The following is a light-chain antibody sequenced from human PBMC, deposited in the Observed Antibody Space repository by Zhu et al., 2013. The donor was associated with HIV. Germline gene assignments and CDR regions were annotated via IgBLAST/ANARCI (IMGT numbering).Light chain of an antibody. CDR1: QSVGNNF. CDR3: QQYGSSPYS. V-gene: IGKV3-20*01. CDR2: GAS. J-gene: IGKJ2*03. Sequence: EIVLTQSPGTLSLSPGERATLSCRASQSVGNNFLAWYQQKPGQAPRLLIYGASSRATGIPDRFSGSGSGTDFTLTISRLEPEDFAVYYCQQYGSSPYSFGQGTKLEIK.